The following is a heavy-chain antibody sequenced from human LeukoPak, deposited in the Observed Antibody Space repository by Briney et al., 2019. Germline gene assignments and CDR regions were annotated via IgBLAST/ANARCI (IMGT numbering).Heavy chain of an antibody. CDR3: AMEGKGYYGMDV. Sequence: SETLSLTCGVSGGSISGTNWWSWVRQPPGQGLEWIGEISLAGQTNYNPSLKSRVTISVDTSKNQFSLKLSSVTAADTAVYYCAMEGKGYYGMDVWGQGTTVTVSS. J-gene: IGHJ6*02. CDR2: ISLAGQT. D-gene: IGHD3-3*01. V-gene: IGHV4-4*02. CDR1: GGSISGTNW.